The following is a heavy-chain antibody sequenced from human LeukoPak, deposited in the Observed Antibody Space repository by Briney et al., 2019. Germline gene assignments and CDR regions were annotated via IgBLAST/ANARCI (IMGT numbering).Heavy chain of an antibody. CDR2: ITSSSTTI. V-gene: IGHV3-48*01. CDR3: ARYYRSGSYGFDY. D-gene: IGHD3-10*01. CDR1: GFTFSNYN. Sequence: PGGSLRLSCAASGFTFSNYNMNWVRQAPGNGLEWVSYITSSSTTIYYADSVKGRFTISRDNAKNSLYLQMSSLRAEDTAVYYCARYYRSGSYGFDYWGQGTLVTVSS. J-gene: IGHJ4*02.